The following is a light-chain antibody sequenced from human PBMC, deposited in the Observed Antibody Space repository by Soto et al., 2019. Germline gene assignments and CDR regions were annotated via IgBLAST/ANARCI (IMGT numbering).Light chain of an antibody. Sequence: DIQMTPSPSSLSASVGDRVTITCRASQSLSSYLNWYQQKPGKAPKLLIYAASSLQSGVPSRFSGSGSGTDFTLTISSLQPEDFATYYCQQSYSTPLITFGQGTRLEIK. CDR1: QSLSSY. V-gene: IGKV1-39*01. CDR2: AAS. CDR3: QQSYSTPLIT. J-gene: IGKJ5*01.